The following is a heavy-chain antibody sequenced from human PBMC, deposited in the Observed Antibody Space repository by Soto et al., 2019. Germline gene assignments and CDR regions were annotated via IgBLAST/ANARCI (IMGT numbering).Heavy chain of an antibody. CDR2: IIPIFGTA. CDR3: ARGDYDSSGPIFVGVY. Sequence: SVKVSCKASGGTFSSYAISWVRQAPGQGLEWMGGIIPIFGTANYAQKFQGRVTITADESTSTAYMELSSLRSEDTAVYYCARGDYDSSGPIFVGVYWGQRALDTVSS. V-gene: IGHV1-69*13. J-gene: IGHJ4*02. CDR1: GGTFSSYA. D-gene: IGHD3-22*01.